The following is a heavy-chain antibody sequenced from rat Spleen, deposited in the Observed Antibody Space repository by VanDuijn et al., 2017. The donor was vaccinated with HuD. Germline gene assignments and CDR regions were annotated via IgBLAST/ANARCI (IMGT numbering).Heavy chain of an antibody. CDR1: GINFSNYY. V-gene: IGHV5-25*01. J-gene: IGHJ4*01. Sequence: EVQLVESGGGSVQPGRSMKLSCAASGINFSNYYMAWVRQAPTKGLEWVASISHDGGNAYYRDSVKGRFTISRDNAKSTLYLQMNSLRSEDTATYYCTRDRDGTYYYVGVMDAWGQGASVTVSS. CDR2: ISHDGGNA. CDR3: TRDRDGTYYYVGVMDA. D-gene: IGHD1-12*02.